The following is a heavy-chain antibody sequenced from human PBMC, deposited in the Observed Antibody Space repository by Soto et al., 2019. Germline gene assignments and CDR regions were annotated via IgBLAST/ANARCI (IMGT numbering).Heavy chain of an antibody. J-gene: IGHJ6*02. CDR2: ISCSGGST. Sequence: GGSLRLSCADSGFTFSSDAMSWVRQAPGKGLEWVSAISCSGGSTYYADSVNGRFTISRDNSKNTLYLQITSLRAEDMAVYYCAKVIGRCGELLYEAPLDVWGQGPTVTVCS. D-gene: IGHD3-10*01. V-gene: IGHV3-23*01. CDR1: GFTFSSDA. CDR3: AKVIGRCGELLYEAPLDV.